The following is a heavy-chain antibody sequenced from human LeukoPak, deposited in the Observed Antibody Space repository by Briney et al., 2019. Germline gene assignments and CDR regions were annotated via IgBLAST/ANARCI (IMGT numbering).Heavy chain of an antibody. Sequence: GESLRLSCAASGFTFSSYGMSWVRQAPGKGLEWVSAISGSGGSTYYADSVKGRFTISRDNSKNTLYLQMNSLRAEDTAVYYCPSYGSGTPYPRGYFQHWGQGALVTVSS. D-gene: IGHD3-10*01. J-gene: IGHJ1*01. CDR1: GFTFSSYG. V-gene: IGHV3-23*01. CDR2: ISGSGGST. CDR3: PSYGSGTPYPRGYFQH.